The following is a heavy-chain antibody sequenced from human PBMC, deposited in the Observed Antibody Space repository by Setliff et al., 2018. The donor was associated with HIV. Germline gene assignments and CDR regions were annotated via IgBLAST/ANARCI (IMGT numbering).Heavy chain of an antibody. V-gene: IGHV1-69*05. D-gene: IGHD2-15*01. CDR1: GGTFSSYA. CDR2: IIPIFGTA. CDR3: ARVAGYGGNLDAFDI. Sequence: SVKVSCKASGGTFSSYAISWVRQAPGQGLEWMGGIIPIFGTANYAQKFQGRVTITTDESTSTAYMELSSLRSEDTAVYYCARVAGYGGNLDAFDIWGQGTMVTVSS. J-gene: IGHJ3*02.